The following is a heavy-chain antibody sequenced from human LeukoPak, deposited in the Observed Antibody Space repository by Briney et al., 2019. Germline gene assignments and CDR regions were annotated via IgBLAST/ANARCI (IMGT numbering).Heavy chain of an antibody. CDR3: ARHTGSTGAFDI. D-gene: IGHD1-1*01. CDR1: GYKFTGFW. J-gene: IGHJ3*02. Sequence: GESLKISCKGSGYKFTGFWIGWVRQIPGKGLEWMGMNYPAESDSIYSPSFQGQVTISADKSINTAYLQWSSLKASDTAMYYCARHTGSTGAFDIWGQGTMVTVSS. V-gene: IGHV5-51*01. CDR2: NYPAESDS.